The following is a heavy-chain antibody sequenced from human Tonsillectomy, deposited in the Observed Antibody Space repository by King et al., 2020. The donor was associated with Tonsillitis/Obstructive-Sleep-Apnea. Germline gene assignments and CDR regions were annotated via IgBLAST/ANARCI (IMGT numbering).Heavy chain of an antibody. J-gene: IGHJ4*02. CDR3: ARGGTGDLYYLEY. D-gene: IGHD7-27*01. Sequence: VQLVESGAEVKKPGASVKVSCKASGYTFTSYYMHWVRQSPGQGLDWMGIINPSGGSTRYAEKFQGRVTMTRDTSTSTVYMDLSSLRSEDTAMYYCARGGTGDLYYLEYWGQGTLVTVSS. CDR1: GYTFTSYY. CDR2: INPSGGST. V-gene: IGHV1-46*01.